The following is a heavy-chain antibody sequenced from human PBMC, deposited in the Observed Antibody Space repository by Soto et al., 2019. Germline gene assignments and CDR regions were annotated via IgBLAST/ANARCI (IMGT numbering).Heavy chain of an antibody. V-gene: IGHV3-21*02. J-gene: IGHJ6*02. CDR1: GFTFSGYS. CDR3: ARLRGYSYKYYYYGMDV. Sequence: EVQLVESGGGLVKPGESLRLSCAGSGFTFSGYSMNWVRQAPGKGLEWVSSISSSSSTIYYADSVKGRFTISRDNAKNSLYLQMNSLRDEETPVYYCARLRGYSYKYYYYGMDVWGQGTTVTVSS. D-gene: IGHD5-18*01. CDR2: ISSSSSTI.